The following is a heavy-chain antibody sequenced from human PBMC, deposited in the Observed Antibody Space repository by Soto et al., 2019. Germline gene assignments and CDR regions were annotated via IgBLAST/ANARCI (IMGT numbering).Heavy chain of an antibody. CDR3: ARLEGLATISYYFDF. Sequence: SQTLSVTWSVFDDSINSDKCYWGFINQRPWKGLEWIWSIYYRGNTYYNPSLQTRVTISLDKSKSQFSLKLNSVTAADSAVYFCARLEGLATISYYFDFWGQGALVTVSS. J-gene: IGHJ4*02. V-gene: IGHV4-39*01. CDR2: IYYRGNT. CDR1: DDSINSDKCY. D-gene: IGHD3-9*01.